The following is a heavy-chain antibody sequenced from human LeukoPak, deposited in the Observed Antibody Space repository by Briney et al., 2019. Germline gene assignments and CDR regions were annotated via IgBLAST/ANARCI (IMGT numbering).Heavy chain of an antibody. CDR3: ARDLKTSGWYGDFDY. V-gene: IGHV3-53*01. CDR1: GFTFNSYA. Sequence: GGSLRLSCAASGFTFNSYAMSWVRQAPGQGLEWVSAIFSGGSTFYADSVTGRFTISRDNSKNTVYLEMNSLRAEDTAVYYCARDLKTSGWYGDFDYWGQGTLVTVSS. D-gene: IGHD6-19*01. CDR2: IFSGGST. J-gene: IGHJ4*02.